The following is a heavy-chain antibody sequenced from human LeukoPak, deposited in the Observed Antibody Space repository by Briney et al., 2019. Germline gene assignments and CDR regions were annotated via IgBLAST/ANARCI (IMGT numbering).Heavy chain of an antibody. V-gene: IGHV4-59*11. Sequence: SETLSLTCTVSGGSITSHYWSWIRQAPGKGLEWIGYIYYSGSTNYNPSLKSRVTISVDTSKNQFSLKLSSVTAADTAMYYCARLIGDIAVSGTSWFDPWGQGTLVTVSS. CDR1: GGSITSHY. D-gene: IGHD6-19*01. J-gene: IGHJ5*02. CDR2: IYYSGST. CDR3: ARLIGDIAVSGTSWFDP.